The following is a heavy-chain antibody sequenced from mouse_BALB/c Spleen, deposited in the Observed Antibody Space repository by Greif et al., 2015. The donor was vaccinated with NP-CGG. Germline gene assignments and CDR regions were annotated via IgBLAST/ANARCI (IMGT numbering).Heavy chain of an antibody. Sequence: EVMLVESGGGLVQPGVSLRLSCATSGFTFTDYYMSWVRQPPGKALEWLGFIRNKANGYTTEYSASVKGRFTISRDNSQSILYLQMNTLRAEDSATYYCARDVGFDYWGQGTTLTVSS. CDR2: IRNKANGYTT. CDR1: GFTFTDYY. CDR3: ARDVGFDY. D-gene: IGHD4-1*01. J-gene: IGHJ2*01. V-gene: IGHV7-3*02.